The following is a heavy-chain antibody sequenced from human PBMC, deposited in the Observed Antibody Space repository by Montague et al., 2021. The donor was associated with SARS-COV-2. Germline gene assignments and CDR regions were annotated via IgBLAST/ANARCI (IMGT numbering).Heavy chain of an antibody. CDR3: ARDTRSEYFDFLTGYYKGVFFDY. V-gene: IGHV3-20*04. CDR2: INWNGGST. Sequence: SLRLSCAASGFTFVDYAMSWVRQAPGKGLKWVPGINWNGGSTGSADSVKGRFTISRDNAKNSLYLQMNSLRAEDTALYYCARDTRSEYFDFLTGYYKGVFFDYWGQGTLVTVSS. D-gene: IGHD3-9*01. J-gene: IGHJ4*02. CDR1: GFTFVDYA.